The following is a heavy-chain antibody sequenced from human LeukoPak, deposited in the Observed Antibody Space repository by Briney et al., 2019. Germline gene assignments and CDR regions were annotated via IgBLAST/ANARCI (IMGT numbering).Heavy chain of an antibody. Sequence: SETLSLTCTVSGGSISSSHWSWIRQPPGKGLEWIGNIHTGGGTNYSPSLRSRVTISLDRSKNQFSLKVSSVTAADTAVYYCARGTSTVVTPNYYYYYCMDVWGKGTTVTVSS. V-gene: IGHV4-4*09. CDR3: ARGTSTVVTPNYYYYYCMDV. CDR2: IHTGGGT. D-gene: IGHD4-23*01. J-gene: IGHJ6*03. CDR1: GGSISSSH.